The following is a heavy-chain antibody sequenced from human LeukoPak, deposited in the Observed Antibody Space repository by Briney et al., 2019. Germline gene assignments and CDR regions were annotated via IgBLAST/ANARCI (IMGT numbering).Heavy chain of an antibody. Sequence: PSETLSLTCAVSGGSISNGGYSWSWSRQPPGKGLEWIGYIYHSGSTYYNPSLKSRVTISVDRSKNQFSLKLSSVTAADTAVYYCASGIILRGVSIDYWGQGTLVTVSS. CDR2: IYHSGST. CDR3: ASGIILRGVSIDY. J-gene: IGHJ4*02. CDR1: GGSISNGGYS. D-gene: IGHD3-10*01. V-gene: IGHV4-30-2*01.